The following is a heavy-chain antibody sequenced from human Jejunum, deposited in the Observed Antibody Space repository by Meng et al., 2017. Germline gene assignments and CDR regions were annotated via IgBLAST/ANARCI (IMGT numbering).Heavy chain of an antibody. Sequence: EVQLLESGGGLGQPGGSLRLSCAASGFTFSVYAMSWVRQAPGKGLEWVSAISGVGANTYYADSVRGRFTISRDNSKNTLFLQMNSLRAEDTAVYYCAKQHLGWLPSSWGQGTLVTVSS. CDR3: AKQHLGWLPSS. J-gene: IGHJ5*02. V-gene: IGHV3-23*01. CDR2: ISGVGANT. CDR1: GFTFSVYA. D-gene: IGHD3-3*01.